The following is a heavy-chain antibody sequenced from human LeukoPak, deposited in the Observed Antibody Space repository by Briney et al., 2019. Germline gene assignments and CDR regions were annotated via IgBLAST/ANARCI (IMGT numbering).Heavy chain of an antibody. V-gene: IGHV4-31*03. J-gene: IGHJ4*02. CDR2: IYYSGST. D-gene: IGHD5-12*01. CDR1: GGSISSGGYY. Sequence: SQTLSLTRTVSGGSISSGGYYWSWIRQHPGKGLEWIGYIYYSGSTYYNPSLKSRVTISVDTSKNQFSLKLSSVTAADTAVYYCARENSGYDYVTAYFDYWGQGTLVTVSS. CDR3: ARENSGYDYVTAYFDY.